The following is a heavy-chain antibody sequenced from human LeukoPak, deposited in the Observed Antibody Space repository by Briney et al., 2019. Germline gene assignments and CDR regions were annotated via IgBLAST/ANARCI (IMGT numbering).Heavy chain of an antibody. CDR2: IYPGDSDT. Sequence: GESLKISCKGSGYSLTSYWIGWVRQMPGKGLEWMGTIYPGDSDTRYSPSFQGQVTISADKSISTAYLQWSSLKASDTAMYYCARLPATVTLSYYYGMDVWGQGTTVTVSS. J-gene: IGHJ6*02. CDR1: GYSLTSYW. CDR3: ARLPATVTLSYYYGMDV. V-gene: IGHV5-51*01. D-gene: IGHD4-17*01.